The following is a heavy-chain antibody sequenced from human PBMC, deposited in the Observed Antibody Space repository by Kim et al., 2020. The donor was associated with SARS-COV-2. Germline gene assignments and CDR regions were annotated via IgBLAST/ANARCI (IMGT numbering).Heavy chain of an antibody. J-gene: IGHJ5*02. CDR3: ARDVMITFGGVIVTYWFDP. D-gene: IGHD3-16*02. Sequence: SETLSLTCTVSGGSISSYYWSWIRQHAGKGLEWIGRIYTSGSTNYNPSLKSRVTMSVDTSKNQFSLKLSSVTAADTAVYYCARDVMITFGGVIVTYWFDPWGQGTLVTVSS. CDR1: GGSISSYY. V-gene: IGHV4-4*07. CDR2: IYTSGST.